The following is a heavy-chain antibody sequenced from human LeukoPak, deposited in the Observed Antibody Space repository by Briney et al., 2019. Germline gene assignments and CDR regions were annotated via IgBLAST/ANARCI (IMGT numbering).Heavy chain of an antibody. CDR3: ASFMTTVSISDY. J-gene: IGHJ4*02. CDR2: ISGSSGNT. CDR1: GFTFGSYA. D-gene: IGHD4-17*01. Sequence: PGVSLRLSCAASGFTFGSYAMSWVRQAPGKGLEWVSVISGSSGNTYYADSVKGRFTISRDNSKNTLYLQVDSLRAEDTAVYYCASFMTTVSISDYWGQGTLVTVFS. V-gene: IGHV3-23*01.